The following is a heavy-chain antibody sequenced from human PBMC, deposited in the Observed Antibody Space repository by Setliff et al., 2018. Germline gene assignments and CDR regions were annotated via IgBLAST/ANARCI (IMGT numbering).Heavy chain of an antibody. V-gene: IGHV1-46*01. CDR2: INPSGGST. CDR3: ARDRAIVVVTATGTLNY. D-gene: IGHD2-21*02. J-gene: IGHJ4*02. Sequence: ASVKVSCKASGYTFTSYYMHWVRQAPGQGLEWMGIINPSGGSTSYAQKFQGRVTMTRDTSTSTVYMELSSLRTEDTAVYYCARDRAIVVVTATGTLNYWGQGTLVTVSS. CDR1: GYTFTSYY.